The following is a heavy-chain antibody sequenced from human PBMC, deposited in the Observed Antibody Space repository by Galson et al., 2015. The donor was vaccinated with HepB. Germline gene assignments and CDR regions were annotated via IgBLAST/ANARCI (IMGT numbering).Heavy chain of an antibody. D-gene: IGHD3-16*02. V-gene: IGHV3-23*01. CDR3: AKVAVAYDYVWGSYLRGYYFDY. Sequence: SLRLSCAASGFTFSSYAMSWVRQAPGRGLEWVSAISGSGGSTYYADSVKGRFTISRDNSKNTLYLQMNSLRAEDTAVYYCAKVAVAYDYVWGSYLRGYYFDYWGQGTLVTVSS. CDR2: ISGSGGST. J-gene: IGHJ4*02. CDR1: GFTFSSYA.